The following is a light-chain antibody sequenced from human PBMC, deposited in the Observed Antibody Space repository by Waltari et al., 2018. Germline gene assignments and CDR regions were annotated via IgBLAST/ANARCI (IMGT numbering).Light chain of an antibody. J-gene: IGLJ3*02. CDR2: SNN. Sequence: QSVLTQPPSASGTPGQRVTISCSGSSSNIGSNTVNWYQQLPGTAPKLLIYSNNQWPSGVPDRFSGSKSGPSASLAISGLQSEDEADYYCAAWDDSLNGFWVFGGGTKLTVL. CDR1: SSNIGSNT. CDR3: AAWDDSLNGFWV. V-gene: IGLV1-44*01.